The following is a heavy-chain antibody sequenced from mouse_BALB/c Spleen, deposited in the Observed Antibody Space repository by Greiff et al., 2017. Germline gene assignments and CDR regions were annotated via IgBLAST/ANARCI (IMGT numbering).Heavy chain of an antibody. V-gene: IGHV2-6-2*01. Sequence: VHLVESGPDLVAPSQSLSITCTVSGFSLTSYGVHWVRQPPGKGLEWLVVIWSDGSTTYNSALKSRLSISKDNSKSQVFLKMNSLQTDDTAMYYCARVDGNWGAMDYWGQGTSVTVSS. CDR1: GFSLTSYG. D-gene: IGHD2-1*01. CDR3: ARVDGNWGAMDY. J-gene: IGHJ4*01. CDR2: IWSDGST.